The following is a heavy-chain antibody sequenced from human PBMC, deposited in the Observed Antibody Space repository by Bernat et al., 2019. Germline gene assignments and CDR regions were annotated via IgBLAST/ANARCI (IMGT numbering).Heavy chain of an antibody. CDR3: AKCPIRPTEFDY. CDR2: ISGSGGST. Sequence: EVQLLESGGGLVQPGGSLRLSCAASGFTFSSYAMSWVRQAPGKGLEWVSAISGSGGSTYYADSVKGRFTISRENSKNPLYLQMNSLRAEDTAVYYCAKCPIRPTEFDYWGQGTLVTVSS. J-gene: IGHJ4*02. V-gene: IGHV3-23*01. CDR1: GFTFSSYA.